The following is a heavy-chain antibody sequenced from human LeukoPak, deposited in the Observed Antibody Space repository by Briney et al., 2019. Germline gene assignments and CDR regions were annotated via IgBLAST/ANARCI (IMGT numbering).Heavy chain of an antibody. CDR3: ARDPDIR. D-gene: IGHD3-9*01. CDR2: IYYSGST. V-gene: IGHV4-59*01. CDR1: GGSISSSY. Sequence: KPSETLSLTCTVSGGSISSSYWSWIRQPPGKGLEWIGYIYYSGSTNYNPSLKSRVTISVDTSKNQFSLKLTSMTAADTAVYYCARDPDIRWGQGTLVTVSS. J-gene: IGHJ4*02.